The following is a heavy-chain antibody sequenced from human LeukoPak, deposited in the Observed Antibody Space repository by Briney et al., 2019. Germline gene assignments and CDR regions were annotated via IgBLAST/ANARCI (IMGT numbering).Heavy chain of an antibody. CDR1: GSTFSRDG. CDR2: ITGPSSSSKI. V-gene: IGHV3-48*01. Sequence: GGSLRLSCEASGSTFSRDGMNWVRQAPGKGLEWIAHITGPSSSSKIYYADSVKGRFTISRDNVKGALYLQMSSLRVEDTAVYYCARVNSVNLSDYWGQGTLVTVSS. CDR3: ARVNSVNLSDY. D-gene: IGHD5/OR15-5a*01. J-gene: IGHJ4*02.